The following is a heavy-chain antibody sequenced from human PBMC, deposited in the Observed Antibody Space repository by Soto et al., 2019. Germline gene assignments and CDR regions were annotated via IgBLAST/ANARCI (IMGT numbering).Heavy chain of an antibody. Sequence: QVQLVQSGAEVKKPGASVKVSCKVSGYTLTELSMHWVRQAPGKGLEWMGGFDPEDGETIYAQKFQGRVNMTEDTSTDPAYMELSSLRSEDTAVYYCATEVSSDTARVGYYYYGMDVWGQGTTVTVSS. CDR2: FDPEDGET. D-gene: IGHD5-18*01. J-gene: IGHJ6*02. CDR3: ATEVSSDTARVGYYYYGMDV. CDR1: GYTLTELS. V-gene: IGHV1-24*01.